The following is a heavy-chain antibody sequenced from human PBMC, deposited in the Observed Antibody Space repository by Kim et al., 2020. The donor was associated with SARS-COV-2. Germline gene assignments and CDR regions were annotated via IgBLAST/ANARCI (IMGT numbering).Heavy chain of an antibody. CDR2: IYWDDDK. D-gene: IGHD3-10*01. Sequence: SGPTLVNPTQTLTLTCTFSGFSLSTSGVGVGWIRQAPGKALEWLALIYWDDDKRYRPSLKSRLTITKDTSKNQVVLTMTHMDPVDTATYYCAHTQNVVRGVAYDYWGQGTLVTVSS. CDR3: AHTQNVVRGVAYDY. V-gene: IGHV2-5*02. J-gene: IGHJ4*02. CDR1: GFSLSTSGVG.